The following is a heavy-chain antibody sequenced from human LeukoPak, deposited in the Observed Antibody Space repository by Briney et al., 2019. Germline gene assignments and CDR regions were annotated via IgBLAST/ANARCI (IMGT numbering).Heavy chain of an antibody. CDR2: ISGSGGST. CDR1: GFTFSSYA. D-gene: IGHD6-19*01. V-gene: IGHV3-23*01. CDR3: AKDRRIAVAGQEIDY. J-gene: IGHJ4*02. Sequence: PGAPLRLSCAASGFTFSSYAMSWVRQAPGKGLEWVSAISGSGGSTYYADSVKGRFTISRDNSKNTLYLQMNSLRAEDTAVYYCAKDRRIAVAGQEIDYWGQGTLVTVSS.